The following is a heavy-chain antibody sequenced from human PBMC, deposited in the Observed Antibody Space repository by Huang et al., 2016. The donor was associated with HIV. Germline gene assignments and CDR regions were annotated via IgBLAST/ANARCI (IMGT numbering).Heavy chain of an antibody. V-gene: IGHV1-46*01. CDR3: ARDRDFYDSSGYWGFNYFDY. CDR2: INPSEGST. Sequence: QVQLVQSGAEVKKPGASVKVSCKASGSAFTSYYMHWVRQGPGKGLEWMGIINPSEGSTSYAQKFQGRVTTTRDTSTNTVFMELSSLRSEDTAVYYCARDRDFYDSSGYWGFNYFDYWGQGTLVTVSS. J-gene: IGHJ4*02. CDR1: GSAFTSYY. D-gene: IGHD3-22*01.